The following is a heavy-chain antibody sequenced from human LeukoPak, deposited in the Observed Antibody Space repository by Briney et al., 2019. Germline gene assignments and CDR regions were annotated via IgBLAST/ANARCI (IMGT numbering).Heavy chain of an antibody. CDR1: GFSFSNYE. J-gene: IGHJ6*02. Sequence: GGSLRLSCVASGFSFSNYEMDWVRQAPGKGLEWVSYISSSGTTIYYAASVKGRFTISRDNAKNSLYLQMNSLRAEDTAVYYCARGSQSMIRGVIPYYAMGVWGQGTTVTVSS. CDR3: ARGSQSMIRGVIPYYAMGV. D-gene: IGHD3-10*01. CDR2: ISSSGTTI. V-gene: IGHV3-48*03.